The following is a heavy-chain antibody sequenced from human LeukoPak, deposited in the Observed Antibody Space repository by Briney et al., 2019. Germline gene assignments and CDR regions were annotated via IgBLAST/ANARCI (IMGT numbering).Heavy chain of an antibody. CDR2: VIPIFGTA. CDR3: AREWQEAFDI. CDR1: GGTFSSYA. D-gene: IGHD5-12*01. Sequence: SVKVSCKASGGTFSSYAISWVRQAPGQGLEWMGGVIPIFGTANYAQKFQGRVTITTDESTSTAYMELSSLRSEDTAVYYCAREWQEAFDIWGQGTMVTVSS. V-gene: IGHV1-69*05. J-gene: IGHJ3*02.